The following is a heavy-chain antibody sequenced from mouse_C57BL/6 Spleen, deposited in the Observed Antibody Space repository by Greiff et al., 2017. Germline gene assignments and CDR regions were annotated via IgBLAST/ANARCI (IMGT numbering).Heavy chain of an antibody. CDR2: IYPGDGDT. Sequence: QVHVKQSGPELVKPGASVKISCKASGYAFSSSWMNWVKQRPGKGLEWIGRIYPGDGDTNYNGKFKGKATLTADKSSSTAYMQLSSLTSEDSAVYFCARHDYDGGFAYWGQGTLVTVSA. D-gene: IGHD2-4*01. V-gene: IGHV1-82*01. CDR1: GYAFSSSW. CDR3: ARHDYDGGFAY. J-gene: IGHJ3*01.